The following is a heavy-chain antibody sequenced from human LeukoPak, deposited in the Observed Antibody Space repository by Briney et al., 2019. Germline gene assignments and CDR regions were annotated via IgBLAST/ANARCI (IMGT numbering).Heavy chain of an antibody. J-gene: IGHJ4*02. CDR3: ASPKPDY. V-gene: IGHV3-74*01. CDR1: GFTFRAWY. CDR2: ITSDGSTS. Sequence: PGGSLRLSCAASGFTFRAWYMYWVRHRPGKGLEWLCRITSDGSTSYYADSVRGRFTISRDNAKNTLYLQMNSLTDEDTAVYYCASPKPDYWGQGTLVTVSS.